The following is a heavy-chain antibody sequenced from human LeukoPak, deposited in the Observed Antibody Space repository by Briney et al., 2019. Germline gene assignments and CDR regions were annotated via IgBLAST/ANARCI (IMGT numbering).Heavy chain of an antibody. CDR3: ARLAATLEFDY. Sequence: GGSLRLSCAASEFSVGSNYMSWVRQAPGKGLEWVSVIYSGGSTYYADSVKGRFIISRDNFKNTLYLQMNSLRAEDTAVYYCARLAATLEFDYWGQGTLVIVSS. D-gene: IGHD2-15*01. V-gene: IGHV3-66*04. J-gene: IGHJ4*02. CDR1: EFSVGSNY. CDR2: IYSGGST.